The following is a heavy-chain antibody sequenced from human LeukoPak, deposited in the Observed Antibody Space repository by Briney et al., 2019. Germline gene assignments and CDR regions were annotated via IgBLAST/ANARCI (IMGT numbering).Heavy chain of an antibody. CDR2: IWHDESNK. J-gene: IGHJ4*02. CDR3: AGDLDSYGSGSSLDY. V-gene: IGHV3-33*01. Sequence: GGSLRLSCAASGFTFSRYGMHWVRQAPGKGLEWVAVIWHDESNKDYAGSVKGRFTISRDNSQNTLYLQMSSLSAEDTAVYYCAGDLDSYGSGSSLDYWGQGTLVTVSS. D-gene: IGHD3-10*01. CDR1: GFTFSRYG.